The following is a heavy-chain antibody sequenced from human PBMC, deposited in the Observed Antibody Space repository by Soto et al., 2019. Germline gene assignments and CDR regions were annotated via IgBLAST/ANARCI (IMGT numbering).Heavy chain of an antibody. CDR1: GFTFSSYG. CDR2: ISYDGSNK. Sequence: QVQLVESGGGVVQPGRSLRLSCAASGFTFSSYGMHWVRQAPGKGLEWVAVISYDGSNKYYADSVKGRFTISRDNSKNTLYVQMNSLRAEDTAVYYCAKDQWSGTWFDPWGQGTLVTVSS. V-gene: IGHV3-30*18. D-gene: IGHD6-13*01. J-gene: IGHJ5*02. CDR3: AKDQWSGTWFDP.